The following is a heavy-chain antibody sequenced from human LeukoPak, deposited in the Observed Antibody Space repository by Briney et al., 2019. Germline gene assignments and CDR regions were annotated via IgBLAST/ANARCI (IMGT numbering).Heavy chain of an antibody. Sequence: PGGSLRLSCAASGFTFSSYGMHWVRQAPGKGLEWVAVISYDGSNKYYADSVKGRFTISRDNSKNTLYLQMNSLRAEDTAVYYCAKVVRAVAGPCDYWGQGTLVTASS. J-gene: IGHJ4*02. D-gene: IGHD6-19*01. CDR1: GFTFSSYG. CDR3: AKVVRAVAGPCDY. V-gene: IGHV3-30*18. CDR2: ISYDGSNK.